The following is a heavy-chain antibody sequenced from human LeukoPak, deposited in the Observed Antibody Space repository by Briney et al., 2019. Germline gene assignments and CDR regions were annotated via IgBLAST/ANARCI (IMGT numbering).Heavy chain of an antibody. D-gene: IGHD6-19*01. CDR1: GFTFISYS. V-gene: IGHV3-23*01. CDR3: AKRSAESSGYFDY. J-gene: IGHJ4*02. CDR2: ITGSGAFT. Sequence: PGGSLRLSCAASGFTFISYSMTWVRQAPGRGLEWVSAITGSGAFTDHADSVKGRFTISRDNSKNTLYLQMNSLRAEDTAVYYCAKRSAESSGYFDYWGQGTLVTVSS.